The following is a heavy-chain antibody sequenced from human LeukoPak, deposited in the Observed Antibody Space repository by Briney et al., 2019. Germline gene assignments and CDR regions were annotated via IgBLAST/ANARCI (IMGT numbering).Heavy chain of an antibody. Sequence: GGSLRLSCVASGFAFRNYEMNWVRQDPGKGLEWISLISIGGTLRYYADSVRGRFTVSRDDAKNSLYLQMNSLRAEDTAVYFCARGGVDYYGSGTYYLMYYFDYWGQGALVTVSS. J-gene: IGHJ4*02. CDR1: GFAFRNYE. V-gene: IGHV3-48*03. CDR2: ISIGGTLR. CDR3: ARGGVDYYGSGTYYLMYYFDY. D-gene: IGHD3-10*01.